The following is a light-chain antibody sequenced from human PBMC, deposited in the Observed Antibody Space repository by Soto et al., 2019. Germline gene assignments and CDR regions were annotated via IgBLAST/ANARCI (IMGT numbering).Light chain of an antibody. CDR1: QTISSY. Sequence: DIQMTQSPTSLSASVGDSVTISCRASQTISSYLNWYQQQPGKAPKLLIYSASNLQTGVPSRFSGSGFGTDYTLTISSLQPEDFATYYCQQTFKTPHTFGQGTKVDI. CDR2: SAS. J-gene: IGKJ2*01. V-gene: IGKV1-39*01. CDR3: QQTFKTPHT.